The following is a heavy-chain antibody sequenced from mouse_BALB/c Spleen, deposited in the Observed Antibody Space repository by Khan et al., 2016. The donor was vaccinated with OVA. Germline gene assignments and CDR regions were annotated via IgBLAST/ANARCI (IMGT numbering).Heavy chain of an antibody. D-gene: IGHD2-14*01. CDR1: GYTFTDYI. CDR3: ARGGYSAFAY. J-gene: IGHJ3*01. CDR2: IFPGSGSP. V-gene: IGHV1-77*01. Sequence: QVQLQQPGPELVKPGASLKVSCKASGYTFTDYIIGWVKQSTRQGLEWIGDIFPGSGSPYYNEKFKDKATLTADKLSNTAYMQLSSLTSEDSAVDCCARGGYSAFAYWGQGTLVTVAA.